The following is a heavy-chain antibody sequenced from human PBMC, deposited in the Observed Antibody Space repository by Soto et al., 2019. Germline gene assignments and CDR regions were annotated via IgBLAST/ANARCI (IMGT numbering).Heavy chain of an antibody. D-gene: IGHD5-12*01. J-gene: IGHJ4*02. V-gene: IGHV3-21*01. CDR2: ISSSSSYI. CDR3: ARVSGSGYDLLYYFDY. Sequence: GGSLRLSCAASGFTFSSYSMNWVRQAPGKGLEWVSSISSSSSYIYYADSVKGRFTISRDNAKNSLYLQMNSLRAEDTAVYYCARVSGSGYDLLYYFDYWGQGTLVTVPS. CDR1: GFTFSSYS.